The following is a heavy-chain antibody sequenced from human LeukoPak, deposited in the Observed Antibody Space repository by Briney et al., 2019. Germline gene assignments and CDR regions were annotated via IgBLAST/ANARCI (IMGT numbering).Heavy chain of an antibody. Sequence: ASVKVSCKASGYTFTSYGISWVRQAPGQGLERMGWISAYNGNTNYAQKLQGRVTMTTDTSTSTAYMELRSLRSDDTAVYYCARDAAVITIFGVVIQYFDYWGQGTLVTVSS. D-gene: IGHD3-3*01. CDR1: GYTFTSYG. J-gene: IGHJ4*02. CDR3: ARDAAVITIFGVVIQYFDY. CDR2: ISAYNGNT. V-gene: IGHV1-18*01.